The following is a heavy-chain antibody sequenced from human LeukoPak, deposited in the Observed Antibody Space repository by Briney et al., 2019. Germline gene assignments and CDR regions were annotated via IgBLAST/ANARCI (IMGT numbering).Heavy chain of an antibody. D-gene: IGHD4-17*01. V-gene: IGHV3-9*01. Sequence: GRSLRLSCAASGFTFDDYAMHWVRQAPGKGLEWVSGISWNSGSIGYADSVKGRFTISRDNAKNSLYLQMISLRAEDTAVYYCVRETTAPGNYFDSWGEGALVTVSS. CDR1: GFTFDDYA. CDR2: ISWNSGSI. J-gene: IGHJ4*02. CDR3: VRETTAPGNYFDS.